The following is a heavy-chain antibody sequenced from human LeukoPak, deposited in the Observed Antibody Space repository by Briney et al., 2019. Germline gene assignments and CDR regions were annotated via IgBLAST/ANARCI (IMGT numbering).Heavy chain of an antibody. CDR2: ISGSGGST. J-gene: IGHJ4*02. V-gene: IGHV3-23*01. D-gene: IGHD1-7*01. CDR1: GFTFSSYA. CDR3: AKSSAAQRWGTMEAVY. Sequence: GGSLRLSCAASGFTFSSYAMSWVRQAPGKGLEWVSAISGSGGSTYYADSVKGRFTISRDNSKNTLYLQMNSLRAEDTAVYYCAKSSAAQRWGTMEAVYWGQGTLVTVSS.